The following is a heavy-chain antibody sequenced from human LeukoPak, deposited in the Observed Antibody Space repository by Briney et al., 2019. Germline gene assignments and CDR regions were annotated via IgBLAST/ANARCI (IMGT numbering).Heavy chain of an antibody. CDR2: IHAGGST. D-gene: IGHD5-18*01. V-gene: IGHV4-61*02. CDR1: GGSIRSGSYY. CDR3: ARGNRWAMVSSDWFDP. Sequence: SETLSLTCTVSGGSIRSGSYYWSWIRQPAGKGLEWIGRIHAGGSTNYNPSLKSRVTISADTSKNQFSLKLSSVTAADTAVYYCARGNRWAMVSSDWFDPWGQGTLVTVSS. J-gene: IGHJ5*02.